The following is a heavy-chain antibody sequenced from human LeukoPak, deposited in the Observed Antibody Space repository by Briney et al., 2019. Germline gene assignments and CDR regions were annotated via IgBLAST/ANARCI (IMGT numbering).Heavy chain of an antibody. Sequence: PGGSLRLSCAASGFTFNSYWMHWVRQAPGKGLVWVSRIKSDGSTRYADSVKGRFTISRDNAKNTVSLQMNSLRAEDTGVYYCARAPSEIGGYYPEYFRHWGQGTLVTVSP. CDR2: IKSDGST. CDR3: ARAPSEIGGYYPEYFRH. V-gene: IGHV3-74*01. D-gene: IGHD3-22*01. CDR1: GFTFNSYW. J-gene: IGHJ1*01.